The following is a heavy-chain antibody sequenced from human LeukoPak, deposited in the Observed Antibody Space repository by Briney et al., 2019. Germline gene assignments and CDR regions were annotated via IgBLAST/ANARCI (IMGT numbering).Heavy chain of an antibody. CDR1: GFTFNNFG. V-gene: IGHV3-30*03. D-gene: IGHD6-13*01. J-gene: IGHJ3*02. Sequence: GGSLRLSCAASGFTFNNFGMHWVRQAPGKGLEWVAMISYDGSDEYYADSVKGRFTISRDNAKNSLYLQMNSLRAEDTAVYYCARERAAADTDAFDIWGQGTMVTVSS. CDR3: ARERAAADTDAFDI. CDR2: ISYDGSDE.